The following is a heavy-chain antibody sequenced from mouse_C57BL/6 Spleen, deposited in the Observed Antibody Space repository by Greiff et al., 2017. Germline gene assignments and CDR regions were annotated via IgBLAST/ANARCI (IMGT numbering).Heavy chain of an antibody. Sequence: VQLQQSGAELVRPGTSVKMSCKASGYTFTNYWIGWAKQRPGHGLEWIGDIYPGGGYTNYNEKFKGKATLTADESSSTAYMQFSSLTSEDSAIYYCARVGSSYFDYWGQGTTLTVSS. CDR2: IYPGGGYT. D-gene: IGHD1-1*01. CDR1: GYTFTNYW. CDR3: ARVGSSYFDY. J-gene: IGHJ2*01. V-gene: IGHV1-63*01.